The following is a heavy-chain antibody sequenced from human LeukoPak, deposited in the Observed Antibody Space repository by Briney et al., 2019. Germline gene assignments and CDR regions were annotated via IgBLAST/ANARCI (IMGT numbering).Heavy chain of an antibody. J-gene: IGHJ4*02. CDR3: ARGGMGYSYGYFLVDSVSYYFDY. CDR2: IIPIFGTA. D-gene: IGHD5-18*01. V-gene: IGHV1-69*13. Sequence: SVKVSCKASGYTFTSYGISWVRQAPGQGLEWMGGIIPIFGTANYAQKFQGRVTITADESTSTAYMELSSLRSEDTAVYYCARGGMGYSYGYFLVDSVSYYFDYWGQGTLVTVSS. CDR1: GYTFTSYG.